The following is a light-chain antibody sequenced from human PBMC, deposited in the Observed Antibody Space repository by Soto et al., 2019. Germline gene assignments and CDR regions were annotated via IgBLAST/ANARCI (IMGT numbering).Light chain of an antibody. J-gene: IGKJ5*01. CDR3: QQYNYWPPIT. CDR1: QSVNSK. CDR2: GAS. Sequence: ELVMTQSPATMSVYPGERVTLSCRASQSVNSKVAWYQQKPGQAPRLLIYGASTRATGIPARFSGSGSGTEFTLTIRSLQSEDFAVYYCQQYNYWPPITVGQGKRLEIK. V-gene: IGKV3-15*01.